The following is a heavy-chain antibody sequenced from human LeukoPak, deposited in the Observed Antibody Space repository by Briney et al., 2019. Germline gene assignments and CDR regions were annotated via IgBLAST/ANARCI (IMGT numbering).Heavy chain of an antibody. CDR1: TDSTNTYY. V-gene: IGHV4-59*01. J-gene: IGHJ4*02. CDR3: VRLRWELLAPYFDH. Sequence: SETLSLTCSVSTDSTNTYYWSWIRQSPGQGLEWIGDIYHSGSTDYNPSFKSRVTISIDTSKKEFSLKLASVTVADTAMYCCVRLRWELLAPYFDHWGQGAFVIVSS. D-gene: IGHD2-15*01. CDR2: IYHSGST.